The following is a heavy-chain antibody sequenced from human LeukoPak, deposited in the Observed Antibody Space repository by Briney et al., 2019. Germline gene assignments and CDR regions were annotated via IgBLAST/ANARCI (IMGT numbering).Heavy chain of an antibody. CDR3: GRAPSFCGGGGCDAFDF. V-gene: IGHV3-33*01. J-gene: IGHJ3*01. CDR1: GFTFSSYG. Sequence: GRSLRLSCAASGFTFSSYGMHWVRQAPGKGLEWVAVIWYDGSNKYYADSVKGRFTISRDNSKNTLYLQMNSLRAEDTAVYYWGRAPSFCGGGGCDAFDFWGQGTMVPVFS. D-gene: IGHD2-15*01. CDR2: IWYDGSNK.